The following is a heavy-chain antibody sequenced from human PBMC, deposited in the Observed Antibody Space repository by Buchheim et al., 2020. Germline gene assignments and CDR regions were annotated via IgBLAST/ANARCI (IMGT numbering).Heavy chain of an antibody. CDR2: ISYDGSNK. D-gene: IGHD3-22*01. CDR1: GFTFSSYA. Sequence: QVQLVESGGGVVQPGRSLRLSCAASGFTFSSYAMHWVRQAPGKGLEWVAVISYDGSNKYYADSVKGRFTISRDNSKNTLYLQMNCLRAEDTAVYYCARSYITMTHYGMDVWGQGTT. J-gene: IGHJ6*02. CDR3: ARSYITMTHYGMDV. V-gene: IGHV3-30*04.